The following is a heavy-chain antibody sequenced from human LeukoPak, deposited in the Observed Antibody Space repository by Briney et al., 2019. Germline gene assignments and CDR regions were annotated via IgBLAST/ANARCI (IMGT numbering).Heavy chain of an antibody. J-gene: IGHJ4*02. CDR2: ISGGGGSA. V-gene: IGHV3-23*01. CDR1: GFTFSNYA. CDR3: AKGLERWLQSPFDS. Sequence: PGGSLRLSCVASGFTFSNYAMNWVRQAPGKGLEWVSSISGGGGSASYADSVRGRFTISRDNSKNTLYLQMNSLRAEDAAVYFCAKGLERWLQSPFDSWGQGTLVTVSS. D-gene: IGHD5-24*01.